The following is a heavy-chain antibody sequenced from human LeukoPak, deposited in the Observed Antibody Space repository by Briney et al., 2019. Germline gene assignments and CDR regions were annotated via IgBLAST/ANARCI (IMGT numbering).Heavy chain of an antibody. CDR2: ISTSSSYI. J-gene: IGHJ4*02. CDR3: ARDWFHAIDY. V-gene: IGHV3-21*01. Sequence: GGSLRLSCAASEFTFSSYTMNWVRQAPGKGLEWVSSISTSSSYIYYADSLKGRFTISRDNAKNTLYLQMNSLRAEDTAVYYCARDWFHAIDYWGQGTLVTVSS. CDR1: EFTFSSYT. D-gene: IGHD2/OR15-2a*01.